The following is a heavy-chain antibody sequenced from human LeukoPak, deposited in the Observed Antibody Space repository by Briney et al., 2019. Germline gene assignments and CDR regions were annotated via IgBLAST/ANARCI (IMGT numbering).Heavy chain of an antibody. Sequence: SETLSLTCTVSGGSISSYYWSWIRQPPGKGLEWIGYIYYSGSTNYNPSLKSRVTISVDTSKNQFSLKLSSVTAADTVVYYCAGADYDILTGYYENEYYFDYWGQGTLVTVSS. CDR3: AGADYDILTGYYENEYYFDY. J-gene: IGHJ4*02. D-gene: IGHD3-9*01. CDR1: GGSISSYY. V-gene: IGHV4-59*01. CDR2: IYYSGST.